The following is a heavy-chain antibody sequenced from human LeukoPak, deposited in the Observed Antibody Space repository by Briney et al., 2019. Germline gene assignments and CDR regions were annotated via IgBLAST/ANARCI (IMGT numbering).Heavy chain of an antibody. CDR2: IYPGDSDT. D-gene: IGHD3-10*01. Sequence: GEPLKISCKGSGYSFTSYWIGWVRQMPGKGLEWMGIIYPGDSDTRYSPSFQGQVTISADKSISTAYLQWSSLKASDTAMYYCARRGGGGYYYGSGSYLFDYWGQGTLVTVSS. J-gene: IGHJ4*02. CDR3: ARRGGGGYYYGSGSYLFDY. CDR1: GYSFTSYW. V-gene: IGHV5-51*01.